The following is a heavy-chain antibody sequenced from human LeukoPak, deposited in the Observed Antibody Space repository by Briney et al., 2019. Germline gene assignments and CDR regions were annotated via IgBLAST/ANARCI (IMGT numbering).Heavy chain of an antibody. J-gene: IGHJ6*02. CDR2: INHSGST. Sequence: PSETLSLTCAVYGGSFSGYYWSWISQPPGKGLEWIGEINHSGSTNYNPSLKSRVTISVDTSKNQFSLKLSSVTAADTAVYYCARGRGDDYIGMDVWGQGTTVTVSS. CDR1: GGSFSGYY. CDR3: ARGRGDDYIGMDV. V-gene: IGHV4-34*01.